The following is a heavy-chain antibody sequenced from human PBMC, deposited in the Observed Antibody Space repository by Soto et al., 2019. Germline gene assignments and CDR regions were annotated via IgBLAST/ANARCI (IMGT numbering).Heavy chain of an antibody. CDR3: ASRGAVACRHY. Sequence: EVQLVESGGGLVQPGGSLRVSCAASGFTFISYWMHWVRPAPGKGLVLVSRLNSDGSSTRYAYCVKGRFTISRDNAKNSLYLQMNSLGAADTAIYYCASRGAVACRHYWGQGTRVTVCS. CDR1: GFTFISYW. CDR2: LNSDGSST. J-gene: IGHJ4*02. D-gene: IGHD6-19*01. V-gene: IGHV3-74*01.